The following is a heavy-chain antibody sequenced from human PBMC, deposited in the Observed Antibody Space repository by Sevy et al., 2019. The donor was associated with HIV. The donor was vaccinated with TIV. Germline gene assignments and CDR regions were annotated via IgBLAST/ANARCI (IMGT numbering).Heavy chain of an antibody. V-gene: IGHV3-7*01. CDR1: GFTFSNYW. D-gene: IGHD3-22*01. Sequence: GGSLRLSCAASGFTFSNYWMSWVRQAPGKGLEWVANIKQDGSEKYYVHSVKGRFTISRDNAKNSLYLQMNSLRAEDTVVYYCARPYRTDPFYYSGSGGYYYPSYFDYWGQGTLVTVSS. J-gene: IGHJ4*02. CDR3: ARPYRTDPFYYSGSGGYYYPSYFDY. CDR2: IKQDGSEK.